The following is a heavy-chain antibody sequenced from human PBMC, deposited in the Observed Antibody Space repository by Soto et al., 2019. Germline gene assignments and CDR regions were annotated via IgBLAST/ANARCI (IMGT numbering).Heavy chain of an antibody. Sequence: GGSLRLSCSASGFTFSSYAMHWVRQAPGEGLEYVSAISSNGGSTYYADSVKGRFTISRDNSKNTLYLQMSSLRAEDTAVYYCVKDRYYGSGSYWYYYYGMDVWGQGTTVTVSS. CDR3: VKDRYYGSGSYWYYYYGMDV. V-gene: IGHV3-64D*08. CDR1: GFTFSSYA. CDR2: ISSNGGST. J-gene: IGHJ6*02. D-gene: IGHD3-10*01.